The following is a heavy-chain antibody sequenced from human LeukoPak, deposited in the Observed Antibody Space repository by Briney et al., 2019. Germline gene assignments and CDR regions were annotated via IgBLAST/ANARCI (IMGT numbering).Heavy chain of an antibody. Sequence: PSETLSLTCAVYGGSFSGYYWSWIRQPPGKGLEWIGEINHSGSTNYNPSLKSRVTISVDTSKNQFSLKLSSVTAADTAVYYCARVDTAMGYFDYWGQGTLVTVSS. V-gene: IGHV4-34*01. J-gene: IGHJ4*02. D-gene: IGHD5-18*01. CDR3: ARVDTAMGYFDY. CDR1: GGSFSGYY. CDR2: INHSGST.